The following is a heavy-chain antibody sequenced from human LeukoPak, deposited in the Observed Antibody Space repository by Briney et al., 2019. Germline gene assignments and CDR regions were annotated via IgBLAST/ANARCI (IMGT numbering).Heavy chain of an antibody. Sequence: QPGGSLRLSCAASGFTFGSYGMHWVRQAPGKGLEWVAFIRYDGSNKYYADSVKGRFTISRDNSKNTLYLQMNSLRAEDTAVYYCAKVFMTTVDYWGQGTLVTVSS. V-gene: IGHV3-30*02. J-gene: IGHJ4*02. CDR3: AKVFMTTVDY. D-gene: IGHD4-11*01. CDR2: IRYDGSNK. CDR1: GFTFGSYG.